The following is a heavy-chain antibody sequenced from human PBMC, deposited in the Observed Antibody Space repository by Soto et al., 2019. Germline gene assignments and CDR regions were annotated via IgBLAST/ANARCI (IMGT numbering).Heavy chain of an antibody. CDR3: AKDRRGSGTQYYYYYYYMDV. J-gene: IGHJ6*03. V-gene: IGHV3-23*01. CDR2: ISGSGGST. CDR1: GFTFSSYA. D-gene: IGHD3-10*01. Sequence: GESLKISCAASGFTFSSYAMSWVRQAPGKGLEWVSAISGSGGSTYYADSVKGRFTISRDNSKNTLYLQMNSLRAEDTAVYYCAKDRRGSGTQYYYYYYYMDVWGKGTTVTVSS.